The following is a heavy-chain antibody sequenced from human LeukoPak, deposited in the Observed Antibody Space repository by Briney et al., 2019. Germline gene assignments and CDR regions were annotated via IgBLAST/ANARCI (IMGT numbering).Heavy chain of an antibody. V-gene: IGHV5-51*01. Sequence: GESLKISCNASGYSFTSYWIAWVRQMPGKGLEWMGIIYPADSDTRYSPSVQGQVTISADKSISTAYLQWSSLKAADTAMYYCARRPTGSRTFDYWGQGTLVTVSS. CDR3: ARRPTGSRTFDY. J-gene: IGHJ4*02. CDR2: IYPADSDT. D-gene: IGHD1-1*01. CDR1: GYSFTSYW.